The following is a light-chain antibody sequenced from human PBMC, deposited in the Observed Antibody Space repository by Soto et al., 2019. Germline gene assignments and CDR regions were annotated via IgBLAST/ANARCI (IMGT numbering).Light chain of an antibody. CDR1: RRDVGRYNL. CDR2: EGN. V-gene: IGLV2-23*01. J-gene: IGLJ1*01. Sequence: QSALTQPASVSGSPGQSITISCTGTRRDVGRYNLFSWYQQHPGKAPKLMIYEGNQRPSGVSNRFSGSKSANTASLTMSGLQTEDEPDYYCCSYAGTNTFVFGTGTKLTVL. CDR3: CSYAGTNTFV.